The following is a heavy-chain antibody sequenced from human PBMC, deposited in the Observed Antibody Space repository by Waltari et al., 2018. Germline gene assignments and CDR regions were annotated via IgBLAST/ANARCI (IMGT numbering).Heavy chain of an antibody. CDR1: GFTFSSYA. V-gene: IGHV3-23*01. CDR3: ASHCSGGSCFSYYYYGMDV. CDR2: ISGSGGST. J-gene: IGHJ6*02. D-gene: IGHD2-15*01. Sequence: EVQLLESGGGLVQPGGSLRLSCAASGFTFSSYAMSWVRRAPGKGLEWVAAISGSGGSTYYADSVKGRFTISRDNSKNTLYLQMNSLRAEDTAVYYCASHCSGGSCFSYYYYGMDVWGQGTTVTVSS.